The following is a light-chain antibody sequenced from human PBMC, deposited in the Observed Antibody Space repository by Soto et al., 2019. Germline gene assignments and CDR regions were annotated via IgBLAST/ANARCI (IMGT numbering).Light chain of an antibody. Sequence: QTVVTQPPSASGTPGQRVAISCSGSSSNIGNNFVSWYQQLPGTAPTLLIYSNNQRPSGVPDRFSASKSGTSASLAISGVQSEDEGDYYCAAWDDSLSGVLFGGGTKLTVL. CDR2: SNN. J-gene: IGLJ2*01. V-gene: IGLV1-47*02. CDR1: SSNIGNNF. CDR3: AAWDDSLSGVL.